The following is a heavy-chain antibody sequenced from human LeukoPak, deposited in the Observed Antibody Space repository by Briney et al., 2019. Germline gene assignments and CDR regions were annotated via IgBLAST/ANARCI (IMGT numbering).Heavy chain of an antibody. V-gene: IGHV4-4*07. CDR1: VGSSTTFY. J-gene: IGHJ4*02. D-gene: IGHD3-10*01. CDR2: VYTSGRI. Sequence: PSETLSLSCSLSVGSSTTFYWTWIRQPADKSLEWIGQVYTSGRITYNPSLKSRVSMSVDMSRNLLSLNLRSITAADTAIYYCARGVSGSGSFDSWGQGTQVTVS. CDR3: ARGVSGSGSFDS.